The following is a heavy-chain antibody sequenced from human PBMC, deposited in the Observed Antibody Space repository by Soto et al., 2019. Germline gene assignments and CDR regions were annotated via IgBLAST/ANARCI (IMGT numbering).Heavy chain of an antibody. Sequence: QVQLVESGGGVVQPGRSLRLSCAASGFTFSSYGMHWVRQAPGKGLEWVAVIWFDGSNKYYADSVKGRFTISRDNSKNXLYLQMNSLRAEDTALYYCARDWVPYGSGISPLDHWGQGTLVTVSS. CDR2: IWFDGSNK. CDR3: ARDWVPYGSGISPLDH. J-gene: IGHJ4*02. V-gene: IGHV3-33*01. CDR1: GFTFSSYG. D-gene: IGHD3-10*01.